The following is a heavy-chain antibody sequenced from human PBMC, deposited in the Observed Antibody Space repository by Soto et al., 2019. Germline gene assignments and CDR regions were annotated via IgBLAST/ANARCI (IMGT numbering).Heavy chain of an antibody. CDR1: GYTFTGNY. CDR3: ARVSGYYLPDY. Sequence: ASVKVSCKASGYTFTGNYMHWVRQAPGQGLEWMGWIHPNSGGTKYSQKFQGRVTITRDTSASTAYMELSSLRSEDTAVYYCARVSGYYLPDYWGQGTLVTVSS. J-gene: IGHJ4*02. CDR2: IHPNSGGT. D-gene: IGHD5-12*01. V-gene: IGHV1-2*02.